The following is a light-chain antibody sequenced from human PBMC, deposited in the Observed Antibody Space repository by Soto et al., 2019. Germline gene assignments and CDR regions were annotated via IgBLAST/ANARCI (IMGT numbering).Light chain of an antibody. J-gene: IGKJ1*01. CDR2: GAS. CDR3: HQRQSWPRT. Sequence: EIVLTQSPATLSSFPGDRVTLSCRASQAVNTRLAWYQHKPGQAPRLLIYGASNRATGIPARFSGSGSGTDFTLTISSLEPEDFAVYYCHQRQSWPRTFGQGTKVDIK. V-gene: IGKV3-11*01. CDR1: QAVNTR.